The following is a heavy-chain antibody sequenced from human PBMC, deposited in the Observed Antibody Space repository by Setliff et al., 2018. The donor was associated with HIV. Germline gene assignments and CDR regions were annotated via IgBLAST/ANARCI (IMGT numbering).Heavy chain of an antibody. V-gene: IGHV1-46*01. Sequence: TASGYTFTSNYIHWVRQAPGQGLEWMGRINPSGGSTSYAQKFQGRVTMTRDTSTNTVYLELGSLRSEDTAVYYCAREYSSTRRDEDGAFDIWGQGTMVTVSS. J-gene: IGHJ3*02. CDR3: AREYSSTRRDEDGAFDI. D-gene: IGHD6-13*01. CDR1: GYTFTSNY. CDR2: INPSGGST.